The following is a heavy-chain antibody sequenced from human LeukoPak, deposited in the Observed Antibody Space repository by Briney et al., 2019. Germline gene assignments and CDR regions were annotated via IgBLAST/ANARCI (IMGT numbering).Heavy chain of an antibody. CDR2: INPGDSEI. D-gene: IGHD2-2*01. V-gene: IGHV5-51*01. J-gene: IGHJ4*02. Sequence: GASLKISCKGLGYSFSSYWSAWVRQRPGKGLEWMGIINPGDSEIRYSPSFQGQVTMSADKSISTAYLQWSSLKASDTAIYYCARDKYCTSRSCYFDYWGQGTPVTVSS. CDR3: ARDKYCTSRSCYFDY. CDR1: GYSFSSYW.